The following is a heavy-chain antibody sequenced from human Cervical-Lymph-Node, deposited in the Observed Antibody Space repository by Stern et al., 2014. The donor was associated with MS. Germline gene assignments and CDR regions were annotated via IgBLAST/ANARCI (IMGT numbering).Heavy chain of an antibody. Sequence: QLQLQESGSGLVKPSQTLSLTCAVSGGSISSGGYSWSWIRQPPGKGLEWIGYLYHSGTPYYTPSLKSRVTISVDRSKNQFSLKLSSVTAADTAVYYCARGALWGRSWFDPWGQGTLVTVSS. CDR3: ARGALWGRSWFDP. V-gene: IGHV4-30-2*01. J-gene: IGHJ5*02. CDR2: LYHSGTP. D-gene: IGHD3-16*01. CDR1: GGSISSGGYS.